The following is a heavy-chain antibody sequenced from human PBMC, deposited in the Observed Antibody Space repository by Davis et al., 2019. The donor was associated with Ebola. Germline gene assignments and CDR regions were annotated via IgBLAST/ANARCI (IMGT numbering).Heavy chain of an antibody. CDR2: IDPSDSYT. J-gene: IGHJ4*02. CDR3: ARGISQGVDLIAAAGTGDY. CDR1: GYSFTSYW. Sequence: RESLKISCKGSGYSFTSYWISWVRQMPGKGLEWMGRIDPSDSYTNYSPSFQGHVTISADKSISTAYLQWSSLKASDTAMYYCARGISQGVDLIAAAGTGDYWGQGTLVTVSS. D-gene: IGHD6-13*01. V-gene: IGHV5-10-1*01.